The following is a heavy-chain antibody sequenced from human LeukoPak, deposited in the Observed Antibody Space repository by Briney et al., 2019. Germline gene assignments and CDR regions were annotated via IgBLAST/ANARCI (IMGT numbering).Heavy chain of an antibody. CDR1: GFTFSSYG. V-gene: IGHV3-30*18. CDR2: ISYDGSNK. Sequence: PGRSLRLSCAASGFTFSSYGMHWVRQAPGKGLEWVAVISYDGSNKYYADSVKGRFTISRDNSKNTLYLQMNSLRAEDTAVYYCAKMDYYGSGSSNWGQGTLVTVSS. D-gene: IGHD3-10*01. CDR3: AKMDYYGSGSSN. J-gene: IGHJ4*02.